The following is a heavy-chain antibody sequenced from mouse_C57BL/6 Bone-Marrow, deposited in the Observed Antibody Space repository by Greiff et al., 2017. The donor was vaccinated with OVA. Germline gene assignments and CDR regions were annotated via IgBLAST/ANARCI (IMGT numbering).Heavy chain of an antibody. V-gene: IGHV1-80*01. CDR2: IYPGDGDT. D-gene: IGHD1-1*01. J-gene: IGHJ1*03. CDR1: GYAFSSYW. CDR3: ARWAPLTTVWYFDV. Sequence: QVQLQQSGAELVKPGASVKISCKASGYAFSSYWMNWVKQRPGKGLEWIGQIYPGDGDTNYNGKFKGKATLTADKSSSTAYMQLSSLTSEDSAVYFCARWAPLTTVWYFDVWGTGTTVTVSS.